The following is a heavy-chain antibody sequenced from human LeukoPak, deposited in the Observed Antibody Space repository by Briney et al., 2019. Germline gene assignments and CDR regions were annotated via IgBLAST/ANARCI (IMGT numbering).Heavy chain of an antibody. CDR1: GFTFSSYA. Sequence: GGSLRLSCAASGFTFSSYAMSWVRQAPGKGLEWVAFIRDDGHNEYYADSVKGRFTISRDNSKSTLYLQMNSLRPEDTAVYYCAKGQGAIVVVASPDYWGQGTLVTVSS. D-gene: IGHD2-2*01. CDR3: AKGQGAIVVVASPDY. CDR2: IRDDGHNE. V-gene: IGHV3-30*02. J-gene: IGHJ4*02.